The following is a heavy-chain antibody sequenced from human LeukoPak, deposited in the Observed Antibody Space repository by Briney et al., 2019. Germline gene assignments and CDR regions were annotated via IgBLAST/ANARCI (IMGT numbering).Heavy chain of an antibody. CDR1: GFTFSSYS. J-gene: IGHJ2*01. CDR3: ARDLSSGYFDL. CDR2: ISSSSSYI. D-gene: IGHD2/OR15-2a*01. V-gene: IGHV3-21*01. Sequence: PGGSLRLSCAASGFTFSSYSMNWVRQAPGKGLEWVSSISSSSSYIYYADSVKGRFTISRDNARNSLYLQMNSLRAEDTAVYYCARDLSSGYFDLWGRGTLVTVSS.